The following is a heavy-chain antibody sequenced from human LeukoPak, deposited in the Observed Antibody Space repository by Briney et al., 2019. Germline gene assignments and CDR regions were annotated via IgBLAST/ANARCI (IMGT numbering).Heavy chain of an antibody. CDR2: MNPNSGNT. CDR1: GYTFTSYD. J-gene: IGHJ5*02. D-gene: IGHD2/OR15-2a*01. CDR3: ARDGCSSTTNCDENNWFDP. V-gene: IGHV1-8*01. Sequence: ASVKVSCKASGYTFTSYDINWVRQATGQGLDWMGWMNPNSGNTGYAQKFQGRVTMTRDMSTSTVDMELSSLRSEDTAVYYCARDGCSSTTNCDENNWFDPWGQGTLVIVSS.